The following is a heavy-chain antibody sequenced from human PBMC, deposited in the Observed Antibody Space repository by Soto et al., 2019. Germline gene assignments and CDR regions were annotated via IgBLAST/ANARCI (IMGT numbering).Heavy chain of an antibody. V-gene: IGHV1-3*01. D-gene: IGHD4-17*01. CDR2: INAGNGNT. CDR1: GYTFTSYA. CDR3: ARVVGRGAASNYGYYYYGMDV. J-gene: IGHJ6*02. Sequence: ASVKVSCKASGYTFTSYAMHWVRQAPGQRLEWMGWINAGNGNTKYSQKFQGRVTITRDTSASTAYMELSSLRSEDTAVYYCARVVGRGAASNYGYYYYGMDVWGQGTTVTVSS.